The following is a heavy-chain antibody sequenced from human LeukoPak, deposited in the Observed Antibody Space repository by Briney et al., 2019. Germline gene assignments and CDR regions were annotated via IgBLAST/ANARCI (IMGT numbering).Heavy chain of an antibody. D-gene: IGHD2-15*01. Sequence: PSETLSLTCTVSGGSISSYYWSWIRQPAGKGLEWIGRIYTSGSTNYNPSLKSRVTMSVDTSKNQFSLKLSSVTAADTAVYYCARSCSGGSCYHYGLDVWGQGTTVTVSS. J-gene: IGHJ6*02. CDR1: GGSISSYY. CDR3: ARSCSGGSCYHYGLDV. V-gene: IGHV4-4*07. CDR2: IYTSGST.